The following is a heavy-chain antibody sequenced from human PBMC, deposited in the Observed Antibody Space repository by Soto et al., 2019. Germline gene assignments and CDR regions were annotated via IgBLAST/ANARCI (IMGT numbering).Heavy chain of an antibody. CDR1: GGTFSSYA. CDR2: IIPIFGTA. V-gene: IGHV1-69*12. Sequence: QVQLVQSGAEVKKPGSSVKVSCKASGGTFSSYAISWVRQAPGQGLEWMGGIIPIFGTANYAQKFQGRVTIPADESKSTAYMELSSLRSEDTAVYSCEKVADSSSWYRLWGQGTLVTVSS. D-gene: IGHD6-13*01. J-gene: IGHJ4*02. CDR3: EKVADSSSWYRL.